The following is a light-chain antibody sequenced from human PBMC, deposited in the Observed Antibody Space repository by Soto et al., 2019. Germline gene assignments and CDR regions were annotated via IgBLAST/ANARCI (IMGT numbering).Light chain of an antibody. V-gene: IGKV3-20*01. CDR1: QSVGSSY. CDR2: GAT. Sequence: EIVLTQSPGTLSLSPGERATLSCRASQSVGSSYLAWYQQKPGQAPRLLIYGATSRATGIPDRFSGSGSGTDFPLTISRLEPEDFAVYYCQQYGGSPPVTFGGGTKVEI. CDR3: QQYGGSPPVT. J-gene: IGKJ4*01.